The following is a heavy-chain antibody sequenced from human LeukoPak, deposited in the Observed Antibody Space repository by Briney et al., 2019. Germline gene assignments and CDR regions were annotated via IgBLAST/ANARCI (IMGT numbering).Heavy chain of an antibody. V-gene: IGHV4-39*01. CDR2: VYYSGTT. CDR1: GGSMSSSTYS. J-gene: IGHJ4*02. CDR3: ARQEDYYRFVY. D-gene: IGHD3-22*01. Sequence: SETLSLTCTVSGGSMSSSTYSWGWLRQPPGKGLEWIGSVYYSGTTYYNSSLKSRVTLSADTSKNEFSLKLSAVTAADTAVYYCARQEDYYRFVYWGLGTLVTVSS.